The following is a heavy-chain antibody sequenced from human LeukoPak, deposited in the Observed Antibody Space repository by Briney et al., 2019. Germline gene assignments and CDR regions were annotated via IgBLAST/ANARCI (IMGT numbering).Heavy chain of an antibody. Sequence: PGGSLRLSCAASGFTFNNYGMNWVRQVPGKGLEWVSGTGGSTGYADSVKGRFTISRDNAKSSLYLQMNNLRAEDTAFYYCGRDRSYGSFDYWGQGTLVTVSS. D-gene: IGHD4-17*01. J-gene: IGHJ4*02. CDR2: TGGST. V-gene: IGHV3-20*04. CDR1: GFTFNNYG. CDR3: GRDRSYGSFDY.